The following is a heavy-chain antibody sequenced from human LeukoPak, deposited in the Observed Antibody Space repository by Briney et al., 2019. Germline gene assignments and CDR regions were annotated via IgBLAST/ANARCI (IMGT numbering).Heavy chain of an antibody. CDR1: GFTFSSYA. J-gene: IGHJ4*02. CDR2: ISYDGSNK. D-gene: IGHD3-22*01. Sequence: GSLRLSCGASGFTFSSYAMHWVRQAPGKGLEWVAVISYDGSNKYYADSVKGRFTISRDNSKNTLYLQMNSLRAEDTAVYYCARDRYYDSSGYCYYWGQGTLVTVSS. CDR3: ARDRYYDSSGYCYY. V-gene: IGHV3-30-3*01.